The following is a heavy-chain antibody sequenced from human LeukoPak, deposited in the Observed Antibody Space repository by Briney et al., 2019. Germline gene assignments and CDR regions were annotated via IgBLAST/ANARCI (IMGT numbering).Heavy chain of an antibody. CDR2: IKKDGSAK. CDR3: ARLSGEVTVFDY. J-gene: IGHJ4*02. V-gene: IGHV3-7*01. CDR1: GFTFGSYW. D-gene: IGHD2-21*02. Sequence: GGSLRLSCAASGFTFGSYWMSWVRQAPGKGLEWVATIKKDGSAKYYVASVKGRFTISKDNAENSLLLQMSSLGAEDTAVYYCARLSGEVTVFDYWGQGTLVTVSS.